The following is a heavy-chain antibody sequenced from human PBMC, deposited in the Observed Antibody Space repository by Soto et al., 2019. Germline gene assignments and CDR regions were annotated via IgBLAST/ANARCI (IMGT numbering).Heavy chain of an antibody. D-gene: IGHD2-8*01. CDR3: AKALIALNGVGEPFDM. Sequence: EVQLLESGGGLVQPGGSLRLSCAASGFTFSAYAMNWVRQAPGKGLQWVSGLVGNGGDKTYADSVRGRFTVSRDNSVNTLYLQMSNVRDEDTAVYYCAKALIALNGVGEPFDMWGRGTRVTVSS. V-gene: IGHV3-23*01. J-gene: IGHJ3*02. CDR2: LVGNGGDK. CDR1: GFTFSAYA.